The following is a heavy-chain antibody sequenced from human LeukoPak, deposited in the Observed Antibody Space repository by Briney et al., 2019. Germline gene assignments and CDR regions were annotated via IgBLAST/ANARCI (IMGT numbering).Heavy chain of an antibody. CDR1: GFTFDDYA. D-gene: IGHD6-19*01. J-gene: IGHJ4*02. Sequence: GGPLRLSCAASGFTFDDYAMHWVRQAPGKGLEWVSGISWNSGSIGYADSVKGRFTISRDNAKNSLYLQMNSLRAEDTALYYCAKEPAPYSSGPVGYWGQGTLVTASS. CDR3: AKEPAPYSSGPVGY. CDR2: ISWNSGSI. V-gene: IGHV3-9*01.